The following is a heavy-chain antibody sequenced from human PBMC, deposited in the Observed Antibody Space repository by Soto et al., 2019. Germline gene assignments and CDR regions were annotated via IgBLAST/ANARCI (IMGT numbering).Heavy chain of an antibody. CDR3: ARGSGYDVEGIAYGMDV. V-gene: IGHV3-48*01. J-gene: IGHJ6*02. CDR2: ISSSSSTI. Sequence: PGGSLRLSCAASGFTFSTYSMNWVRQAPGKGLEWVSYISSSSSTIFYTDSVKGRFTVSRDNAKNSLYLQMNSLRAGDTAVYYCARGSGYDVEGIAYGMDVWGQGTTVTVSS. CDR1: GFTFSTYS. D-gene: IGHD5-12*01.